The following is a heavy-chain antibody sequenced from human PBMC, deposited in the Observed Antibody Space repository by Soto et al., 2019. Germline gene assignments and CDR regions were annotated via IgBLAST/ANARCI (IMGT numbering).Heavy chain of an antibody. CDR3: ARGPSGDKVGY. CDR2: IYYSGST. V-gene: IGHV4-30-4*08. CDR1: GGSISSGGYY. J-gene: IGHJ4*02. Sequence: SETLSLTCTVSGGSISSGGYYWSWIRQHLGKGLEWIGYIYYSGSTYYNPSLKNRVTISVDTSNNQFSLKLSSVSAADTAVYYCARGPSGDKVGYWGQGTLVTVSS. D-gene: IGHD7-27*01.